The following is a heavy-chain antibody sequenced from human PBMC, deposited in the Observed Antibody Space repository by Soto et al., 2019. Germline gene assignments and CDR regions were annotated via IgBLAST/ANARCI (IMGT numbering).Heavy chain of an antibody. Sequence: EVQLLESGGGLVQPGGSLRLSCAASGFTFSSYAMNWVRQAPGKGLEWVSTISGSGDNTYYADSVKGRFTISRDNSKNTLYLQMNSLRAEDTALYYCTKVGGTARPPITVAYWGQGTQITFSS. CDR1: GFTFSSYA. J-gene: IGHJ4*02. CDR2: ISGSGDNT. V-gene: IGHV3-23*01. CDR3: TKVGGTARPPITVAY. D-gene: IGHD1-1*01.